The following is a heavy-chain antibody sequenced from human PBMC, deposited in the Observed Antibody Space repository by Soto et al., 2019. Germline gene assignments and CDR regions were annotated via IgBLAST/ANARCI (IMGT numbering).Heavy chain of an antibody. D-gene: IGHD3-3*01. CDR2: INHTGGT. V-gene: IGHV4-34*01. CDR1: GGSVNGYY. Sequence: SETQSLTGAVYGGSVNGYYWNWIRQPPGKGLEWIGEINHTGGTHYNPSLKSRVTMSVDTSKNQFSLRLSSVTAADTAIYYCATRITVFGLLIPPFDPWVQGTQVTVSS. CDR3: ATRITVFGLLIPPFDP. J-gene: IGHJ5*02.